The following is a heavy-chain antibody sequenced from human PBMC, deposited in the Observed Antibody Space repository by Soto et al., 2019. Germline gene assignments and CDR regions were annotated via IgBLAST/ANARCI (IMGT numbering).Heavy chain of an antibody. Sequence: ASVKVSCKASGYTFTTYYINWVRQATGQGLEWMGWMNPNSGNTGYAQKFQGRVTMTRNTSISTAYMELSSLRSEDTAVYYCAREWQWLVRDYYYGMDVWGQGTTVTVSS. CDR2: MNPNSGNT. V-gene: IGHV1-8*02. J-gene: IGHJ6*02. CDR1: GYTFTTYY. D-gene: IGHD6-19*01. CDR3: AREWQWLVRDYYYGMDV.